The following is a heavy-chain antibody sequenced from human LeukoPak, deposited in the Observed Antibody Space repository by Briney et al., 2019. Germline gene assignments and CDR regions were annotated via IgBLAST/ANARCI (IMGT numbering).Heavy chain of an antibody. J-gene: IGHJ4*02. CDR1: GYTFTSYA. Sequence: ASVKVSCKASGYTFTSYALHWVRQAPGQRLEWMGWINAGNGNTKYSQKFQGRVTITRDTSASTAYMELSSLRSEDTAVYACARDRAYYYFDYWGQGTLVTVSS. CDR2: INAGNGNT. V-gene: IGHV1-3*01. D-gene: IGHD2-21*01. CDR3: ARDRAYYYFDY.